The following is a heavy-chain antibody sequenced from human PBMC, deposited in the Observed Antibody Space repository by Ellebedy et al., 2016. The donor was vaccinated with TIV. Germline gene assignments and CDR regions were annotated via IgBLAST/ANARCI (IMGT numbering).Heavy chain of an antibody. Sequence: AASVKVSCKVSGYTLTELSMHWVRQAPGKGLERMGGFDPEDDKTIYAEKFKGRVTMTEDTSTDTAYMELSSLRSEDTAVYYCATEKYSYGFGPNWFDPWGQGTLVTVSS. V-gene: IGHV1-24*01. CDR3: ATEKYSYGFGPNWFDP. CDR1: GYTLTELS. CDR2: FDPEDDKT. J-gene: IGHJ5*02. D-gene: IGHD5-18*01.